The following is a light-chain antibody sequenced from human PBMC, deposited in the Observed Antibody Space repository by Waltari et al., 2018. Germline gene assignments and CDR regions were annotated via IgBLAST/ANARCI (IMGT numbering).Light chain of an antibody. V-gene: IGLV2-23*01. J-gene: IGLJ1*01. CDR1: SSDVGSYNL. CDR3: CSYAGSTTSP. CDR2: EGS. Sequence: QSALTQPASVSGSPGQSITISCTGTSSDVGSYNLVSWYQQHPGKAPKLMIYEGSKRPAGGSSRFACSKSGNTASLTISGLQAEDEADYYCCSYAGSTTSPFGTGTKVTVL.